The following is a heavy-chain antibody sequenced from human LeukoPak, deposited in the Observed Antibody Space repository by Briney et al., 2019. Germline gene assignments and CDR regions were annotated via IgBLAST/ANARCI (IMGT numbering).Heavy chain of an antibody. CDR3: ARGPREQLTLLTYYYYGMDV. Sequence: SQTLSLTCTVSGGSISSGGYYWSWIRQHPGKGLEWIGYIYYSGSTYYNPSLKSRVTISVDTSKNQFSLKLSSVTAADTAVYYCARGPREQLTLLTYYYYGMDVWGQGTTVTVSS. D-gene: IGHD6-6*01. J-gene: IGHJ6*02. V-gene: IGHV4-31*03. CDR2: IYYSGST. CDR1: GGSISSGGYY.